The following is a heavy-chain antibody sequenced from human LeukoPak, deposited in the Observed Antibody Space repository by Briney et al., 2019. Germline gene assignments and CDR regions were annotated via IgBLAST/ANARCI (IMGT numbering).Heavy chain of an antibody. Sequence: SETLSLTCTVSGASISSYYWSWIRQPPGKGLEWIGYIYYSGSTNYNPSLKSRVTISLDTSKNQFSLELSSVTAADTAVYYCARRGSSWFDPFHYWGQGTLVTVSS. D-gene: IGHD6-13*01. J-gene: IGHJ4*02. CDR2: IYYSGST. V-gene: IGHV4-59*08. CDR1: GASISSYY. CDR3: ARRGSSWFDPFHY.